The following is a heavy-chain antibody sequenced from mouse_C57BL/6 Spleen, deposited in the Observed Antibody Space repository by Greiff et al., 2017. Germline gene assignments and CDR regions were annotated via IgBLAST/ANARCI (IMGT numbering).Heavy chain of an antibody. J-gene: IGHJ2*01. CDR2: INYDGSST. D-gene: IGHD2-4*01. V-gene: IGHV5-16*01. Sequence: EVKLMESEGGLVQPGSSMKLSCTASGFTFSDYYMAWVRQVPEKGLEWVANINYDGSSTYYLDSLKSRFIISRDNAKNILYLQMSSLKSEDTATYYCARCDFYFDYWGQGTTLTVSS. CDR1: GFTFSDYY. CDR3: ARCDFYFDY.